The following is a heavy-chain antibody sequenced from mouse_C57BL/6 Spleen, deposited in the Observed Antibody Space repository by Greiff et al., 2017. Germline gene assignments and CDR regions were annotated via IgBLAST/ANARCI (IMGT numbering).Heavy chain of an antibody. J-gene: IGHJ2*01. CDR3: ARGNYYGSIPVYFGY. Sequence: VQLVESGPGLVAPSQSLSITCTVSGFSLTSYAISWVRQPPGKGLEWLGGIWTGGGTTYNSAIKSRLSISKDNSKSQVFLKMNSLQTDVTARYYCARGNYYGSIPVYFGYWGQGTTLTVSS. D-gene: IGHD1-1*01. CDR1: GFSLTSYA. CDR2: IWTGGGT. V-gene: IGHV2-9-1*01.